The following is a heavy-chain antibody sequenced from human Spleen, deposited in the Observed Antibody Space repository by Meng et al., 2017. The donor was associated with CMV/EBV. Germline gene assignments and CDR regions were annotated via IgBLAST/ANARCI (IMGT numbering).Heavy chain of an antibody. CDR1: GFTFSTYW. CDR3: ARGFLEGY. V-gene: IGHV3-74*01. D-gene: IGHD3-3*01. J-gene: IGHJ4*02. Sequence: LRLSCAASGFTFSTYWMHWVRQAPGKGLVWVSRINRDGSVTGYADSVKGRFTISRDNAKNTLYLQMNSLRAEDTAVYYCARGFLEGYWGQGTLVTVSS. CDR2: INRDGSVT.